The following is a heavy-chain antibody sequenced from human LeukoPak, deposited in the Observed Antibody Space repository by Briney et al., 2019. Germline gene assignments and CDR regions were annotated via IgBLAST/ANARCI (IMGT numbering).Heavy chain of an antibody. J-gene: IGHJ6*03. V-gene: IGHV4-31*03. D-gene: IGHD2-2*01. CDR1: GGSITSGGYY. Sequence: PSETLSLTCTVSGGSITSGGYYWSCIRQHPGKGLEWIGYIYYSGSTYYNPSLKSRVTISVDTSKNQFSLKLSSVTAADTAVYYCARGSSINYYMDVWGKGTTVTVSS. CDR3: ARGSSINYYMDV. CDR2: IYYSGST.